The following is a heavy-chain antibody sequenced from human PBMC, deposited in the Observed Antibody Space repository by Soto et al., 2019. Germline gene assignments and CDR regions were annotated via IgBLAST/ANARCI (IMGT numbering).Heavy chain of an antibody. D-gene: IGHD6-6*01. J-gene: IGHJ6*02. CDR1: GLSVSSSD. CDR3: STSSRNEYHFAMDA. CDR2: IYSGGST. Sequence: EVHLVETGGGLIQPGGSLRLPCAASGLSVSSSDMSWVRQAPGKGLEWVSVIYSGGSTHDADSVKGRFTISRDNSKNTVHLQMNSLRVDDTAVYFCSTSSRNEYHFAMDAWCQGTTVSVSS. V-gene: IGHV3-53*02.